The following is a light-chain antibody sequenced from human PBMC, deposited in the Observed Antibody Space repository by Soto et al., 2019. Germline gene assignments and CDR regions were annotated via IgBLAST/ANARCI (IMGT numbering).Light chain of an antibody. CDR2: GAS. CDR1: QSISSN. CDR3: HQYNNWPFT. Sequence: EIVMTQSPATLSVSPGERATLSCRASQSISSNLAWYQQKPGQAPRLLIYGASTRATGIPATFSGSGSGTEFTLTISSLQSEDFAVYYGHQYNNWPFTFGPGTKVDIK. J-gene: IGKJ3*01. V-gene: IGKV3-15*01.